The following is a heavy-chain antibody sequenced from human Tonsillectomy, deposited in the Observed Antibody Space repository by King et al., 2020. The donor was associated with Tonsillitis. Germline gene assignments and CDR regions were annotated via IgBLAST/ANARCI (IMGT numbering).Heavy chain of an antibody. CDR1: GCSLSSSNW. D-gene: IGHD5-24*01. J-gene: IGHJ3*01. V-gene: IGHV4-4*02. CDR2: IYHSGST. Sequence: VQLQESVPVLVKPSGILCLTCAVSGCSLSSSNWCSWVWHRPGEGLEWIGEIYHSGSTNYHPSLKSRVTMSVDKSKNQFSLKLSSVTAADTAVYYCARRRWNAFDLWGQGTRVTVSS. CDR3: ARRRWNAFDL.